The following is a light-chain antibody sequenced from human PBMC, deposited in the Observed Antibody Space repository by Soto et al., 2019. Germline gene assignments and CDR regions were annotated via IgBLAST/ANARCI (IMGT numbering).Light chain of an antibody. J-gene: IGKJ1*01. CDR2: AAS. Sequence: DIQMTQSPSSLSASVGDRATITGRASQSISSCLNWYQQKPGKAPKLLIYAASSLQSGVPSISSSGGARTDCTLTISRLPHDDVATYYWQQNYCTPRTFGQGTKVDIK. CDR1: QSISSC. CDR3: QQNYCTPRT. V-gene: IGKV1-39*01.